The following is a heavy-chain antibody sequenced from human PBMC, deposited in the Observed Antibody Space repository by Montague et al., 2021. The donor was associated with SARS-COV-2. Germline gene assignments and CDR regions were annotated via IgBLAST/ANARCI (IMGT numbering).Heavy chain of an antibody. V-gene: IGHV4-31*03. J-gene: IGHJ3*02. Sequence: TLSLTCTVSGGSISSGGYYWSWIRQHPGKGLEWIGYIYHTESTHSNPSLKSRVTISKATSKNHFSLNLSSVTAADSAVYYCARDSGYDDSIGYSYDAVDIWGQGTKVTVSS. CDR1: GGSISSGGYY. CDR2: IYHTEST. CDR3: ARDSGYDDSIGYSYDAVDI. D-gene: IGHD3-22*01.